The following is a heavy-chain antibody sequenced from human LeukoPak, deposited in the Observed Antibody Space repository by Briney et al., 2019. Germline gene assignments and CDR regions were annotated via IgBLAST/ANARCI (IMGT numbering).Heavy chain of an antibody. CDR1: DYTFTIYG. J-gene: IGHJ4*02. CDR2: ISAYNGNR. V-gene: IGHV1-18*01. D-gene: IGHD3-10*01. Sequence: GASVTVSLTSSDYTFTIYGIHWVRLAPPHGPERMGWISAYNGNRDYALKSQGRVTMATDTSTNTAQMELRSLRSDDTAVYYCARGPSHYFGAGSAPKDFDYWGEGTLVIVSS. CDR3: ARGPSHYFGAGSAPKDFDY.